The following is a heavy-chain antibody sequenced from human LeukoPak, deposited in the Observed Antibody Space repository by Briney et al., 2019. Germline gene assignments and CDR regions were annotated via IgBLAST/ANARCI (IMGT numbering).Heavy chain of an antibody. V-gene: IGHV1-69*04. D-gene: IGHD1-14*01. J-gene: IGHJ5*02. CDR1: GGTFSSYA. CDR3: ARAGPPGSDWFDP. Sequence: SVKVSCKASGGTFSSYAISWVRQAPGQGLEWMGRIIPILGIANYAQKFQGRVTITADKSTSTAYMELSSLRSEDTAVYYCARAGPPGSDWFDPWGQGTLVTVSS. CDR2: IIPILGIA.